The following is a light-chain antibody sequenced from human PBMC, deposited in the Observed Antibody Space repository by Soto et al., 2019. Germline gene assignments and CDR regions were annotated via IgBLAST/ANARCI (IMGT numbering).Light chain of an antibody. V-gene: IGKV3-15*01. J-gene: IGKJ1*01. Sequence: EIVMTQSSATVSLSPCDRATLSCRSSQSVSSYLAWYQQKPGQAPRLLIYGASTRATGIPARFSGSGSGTEFTLTISSLQSEDFAVYYCQQYNNWPPWTFGQGTKVDIK. CDR3: QQYNNWPPWT. CDR2: GAS. CDR1: QSVSSY.